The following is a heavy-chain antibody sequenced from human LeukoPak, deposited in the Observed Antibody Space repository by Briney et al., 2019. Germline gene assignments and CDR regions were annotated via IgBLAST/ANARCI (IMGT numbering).Heavy chain of an antibody. Sequence: VASVKVSCKASGYTFTSYGISWVRQAPGQGLEWMGWINPNSGGPNYAQKFQGRVTMTRDTSISTAYMELSRLRSDDTAVYYCARGRSGITMIVVALYFDYWGQGTLVTVSS. CDR1: GYTFTSYG. CDR3: ARGRSGITMIVVALYFDY. D-gene: IGHD3-22*01. J-gene: IGHJ4*02. V-gene: IGHV1-2*02. CDR2: INPNSGGP.